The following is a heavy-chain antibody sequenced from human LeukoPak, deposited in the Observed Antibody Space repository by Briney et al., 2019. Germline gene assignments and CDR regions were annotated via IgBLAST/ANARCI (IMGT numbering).Heavy chain of an antibody. J-gene: IGHJ4*02. Sequence: SETLSLTCTVSGCSISSSSYYWGWIRQPPGKGLEWIGYIYYSGSTNYNPSLKSRVTISVDTSKNQFSLKLSSVTAADTAVYYCARGDSNEWFGELLFDYWGQGTLVTVSS. CDR2: IYYSGST. D-gene: IGHD3-10*01. CDR1: GCSISSSSYY. CDR3: ARGDSNEWFGELLFDY. V-gene: IGHV4-61*05.